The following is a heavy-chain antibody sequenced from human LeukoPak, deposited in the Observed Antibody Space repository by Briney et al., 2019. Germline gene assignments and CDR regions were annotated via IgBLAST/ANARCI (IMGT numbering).Heavy chain of an antibody. V-gene: IGHV4-59*08. J-gene: IGHJ3*02. CDR3: ARPAWGSSWNAFDI. CDR2: IYYSGGT. CDR1: GGSISSYY. D-gene: IGHD6-13*01. Sequence: SETLSLTCTVSGGSISSYYWSWIRQPPGKGLEWIGYIYYSGGTNYNPSLKSRVTISVDTSKNQFSLKLSSVTAADTAVYYCARPAWGSSWNAFDIWGRGTMVTVSS.